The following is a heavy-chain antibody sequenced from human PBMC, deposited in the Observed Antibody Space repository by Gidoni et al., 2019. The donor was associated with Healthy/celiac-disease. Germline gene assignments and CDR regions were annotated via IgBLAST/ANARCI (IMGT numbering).Heavy chain of an antibody. D-gene: IGHD3-3*02. J-gene: IGHJ3*02. V-gene: IGHV1-69*04. CDR3: ASEVFSVISDAFDI. CDR2: IIPILGIA. CDR1: GGTFSSYA. Sequence: QVKLVQSGAEVKKPGSSVKVSCKASGGTFSSYAISWVRQAPGQGLEWMGRIIPILGIANYAQMFQGRVTITADKSTSTAYMELSSLRSEDTAVYYCASEVFSVISDAFDIWGQGTMVTFSS.